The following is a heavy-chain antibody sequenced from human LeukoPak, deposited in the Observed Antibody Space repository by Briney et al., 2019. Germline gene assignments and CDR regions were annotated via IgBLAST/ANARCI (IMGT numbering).Heavy chain of an antibody. D-gene: IGHD3-22*01. Sequence: SETLSLTCAVYGGSFSGYYWSWIRQPPGKGLEWIGYIYYSGSTNYNPSLKSRVTISVDTSKNQFSLKLSSVTAADTAVYYCARDHEYYDSSGYPWGGNAFDIWGQGTMVTVSS. V-gene: IGHV4-59*01. CDR1: GGSFSGYY. CDR2: IYYSGST. CDR3: ARDHEYYDSSGYPWGGNAFDI. J-gene: IGHJ3*02.